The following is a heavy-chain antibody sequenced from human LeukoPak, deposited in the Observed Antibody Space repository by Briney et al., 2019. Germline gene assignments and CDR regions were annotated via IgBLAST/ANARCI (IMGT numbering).Heavy chain of an antibody. CDR1: GFTFSSYA. J-gene: IGHJ3*02. CDR2: ISGSGGST. V-gene: IGHV3-23*01. D-gene: IGHD6-6*01. CDR3: AKDGSGRAARPMAFDI. Sequence: GGSLRLSCAASGFTFSSYAMSWVRQAPGKGLEWVSAISGSGGSTYYADSVKGRFTISRDNSKNTLYLQMNSLRAEDTAVYYCAKDGSGRAARPMAFDIWSQGTMVTVSS.